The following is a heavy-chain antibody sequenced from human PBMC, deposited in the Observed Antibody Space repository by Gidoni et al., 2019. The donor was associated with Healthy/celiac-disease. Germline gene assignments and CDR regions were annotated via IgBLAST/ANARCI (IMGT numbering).Heavy chain of an antibody. D-gene: IGHD3-22*01. CDR3: ATYYYDSSGPTRHDLYWYFDL. CDR2: IYYSGST. J-gene: IGHJ2*01. CDR1: GGSISSYY. V-gene: IGHV4-59*01. Sequence: QVQLQESGPGLAKPSETLSLTCTVPGGSISSYYWSWIRQPQGKGLEWIGYIYYSGSTNYHPSLKSRVTISVDTSKNQFSLKLSSVTAADTAVYYCATYYYDSSGPTRHDLYWYFDLWGRGTLVTVSS.